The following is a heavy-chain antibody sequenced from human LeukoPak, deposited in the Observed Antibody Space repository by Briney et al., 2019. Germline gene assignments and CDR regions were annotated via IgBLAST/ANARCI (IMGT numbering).Heavy chain of an antibody. J-gene: IGHJ4*02. V-gene: IGHV3-48*03. CDR2: ISSSAIYT. CDR3: AQWSRYFDY. CDR1: GFTFSSYE. Sequence: GGSLRLSCAASGFTFSSYEMIWVRQAPGKGLEWVSHISSSAIYTYYADSVKGRFTISRDDSKNTLYLQMNSLRAEDTALYFCAQWSRYFDYWGQGTLVTVSS. D-gene: IGHD1-26*01.